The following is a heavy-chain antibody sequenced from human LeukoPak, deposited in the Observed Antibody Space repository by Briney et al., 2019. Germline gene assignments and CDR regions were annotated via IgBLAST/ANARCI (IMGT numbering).Heavy chain of an antibody. CDR3: ARDLKRRVYYDSSGSDDAFDI. J-gene: IGHJ3*02. Sequence: GGSLRFSCAASGFTFSSYSMNWVRQAPGKGLEWVSSISSSSSYIYYADSVKGRFTISRDNAKNSLYLQMNSLRAEDTAVYYCARDLKRRVYYDSSGSDDAFDIWGQGTMVTVSS. CDR2: ISSSSSYI. D-gene: IGHD3-22*01. CDR1: GFTFSSYS. V-gene: IGHV3-21*01.